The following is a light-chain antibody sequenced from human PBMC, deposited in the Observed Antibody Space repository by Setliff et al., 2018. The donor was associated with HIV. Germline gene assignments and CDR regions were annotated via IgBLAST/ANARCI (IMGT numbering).Light chain of an antibody. Sequence: LAQPDSVSGSPGQSITISCTGSSSDVGGYDYVAWYQQHPGKTPELLIFDVHNRPSGVSHRFSGSKSGNTASLTISGLQAEDEADYYCSSYTASRALVFGGGTKVTVL. J-gene: IGLJ3*02. CDR2: DVH. CDR1: SSDVGGYDY. CDR3: SSYTASRALV. V-gene: IGLV2-14*03.